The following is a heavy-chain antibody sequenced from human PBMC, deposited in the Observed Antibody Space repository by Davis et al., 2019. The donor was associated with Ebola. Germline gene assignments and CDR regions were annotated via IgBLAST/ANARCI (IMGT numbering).Heavy chain of an antibody. J-gene: IGHJ3*02. CDR1: GFTFSSYG. Sequence: GESLKISCAASGFTFSSYGMHWVRQAPGKGLEWVAVISYDGSNKYYADSVKGRFTISRDNSKNTLYLQMNSLRAEDTAVYYCARVGLELLALHDAFDIWGQGTMVTVSS. CDR2: ISYDGSNK. CDR3: ARVGLELLALHDAFDI. V-gene: IGHV3-30*19. D-gene: IGHD1-7*01.